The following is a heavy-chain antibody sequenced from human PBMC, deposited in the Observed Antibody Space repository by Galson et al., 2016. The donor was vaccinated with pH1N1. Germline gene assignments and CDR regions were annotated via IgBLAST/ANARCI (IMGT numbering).Heavy chain of an antibody. CDR2: IYWDGEK. J-gene: IGHJ1*01. CDR3: AHGPYSSASVGDWGY. CDR1: GFSFTTTGVY. V-gene: IGHV2-5*02. Sequence: PALVKPPQTLTLTCTFSGFSFTTTGVYVGWIRQPPGKAREWLAVIYWDGEKRYSPPLENRVTIAQVTSKNQVVLTVSNMSPGDTATYYCAHGPYSSASVGDWGYWGQGTQVTVSS. D-gene: IGHD6-19*01.